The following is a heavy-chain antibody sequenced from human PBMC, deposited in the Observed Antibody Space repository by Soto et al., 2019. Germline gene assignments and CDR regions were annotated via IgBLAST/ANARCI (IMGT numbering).Heavy chain of an antibody. D-gene: IGHD3-9*01. J-gene: IGHJ4*02. CDR3: TTRYDIMTGYGY. CDR2: IRSKANSYAT. CDR1: GFTFSGST. V-gene: IGHV3-73*02. Sequence: EVQLVESGGGLVQPGGSLKLSCAASGFTFSGSTIHWVRQASGKGLEWVGRIRSKANSYATAYAASVKGRFTISRDDSENTAYLQMNRMKPEDTAVYYCTTRYDIMTGYGYWGQGTLVTVSS.